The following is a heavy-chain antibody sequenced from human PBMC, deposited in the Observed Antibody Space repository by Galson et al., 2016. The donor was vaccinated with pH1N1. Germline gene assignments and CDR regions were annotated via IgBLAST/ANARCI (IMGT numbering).Heavy chain of an antibody. CDR1: GYSFKSYW. V-gene: IGHV5-51*01. D-gene: IGHD1/OR15-1a*01. CDR3: ARRGINGTDF. Sequence: QSGAEVKKSGESLKISCKGSGYSFKSYWIAWVRQMPGKGLEWMGIIYPGDSDTRYSPSFLGQVIMSADKSISTAFLQWSSPNASDTAMYYCARRGINGTDFWGQGTLVTVSS. J-gene: IGHJ4*02. CDR2: IYPGDSDT.